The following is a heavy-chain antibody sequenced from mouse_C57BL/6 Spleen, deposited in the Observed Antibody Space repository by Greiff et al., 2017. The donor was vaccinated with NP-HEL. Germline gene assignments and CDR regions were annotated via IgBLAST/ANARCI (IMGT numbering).Heavy chain of an antibody. CDR1: GYSFTGYY. CDR2: INPSTGGT. CDR3: ARFQHTGYIDV. J-gene: IGHJ1*03. D-gene: IGHD5-1-1*01. V-gene: IGHV1-42*01. Sequence: VQLQQSGPELVKPGASVKISCKASGYSFTGYYMNWVKQSPEKSLEWIGEINPSTGGTTYNQKFKAKATLTVDKSSSTAYMQLKSLTSEDSAVYYCARFQHTGYIDVWGTGTTVTVSS.